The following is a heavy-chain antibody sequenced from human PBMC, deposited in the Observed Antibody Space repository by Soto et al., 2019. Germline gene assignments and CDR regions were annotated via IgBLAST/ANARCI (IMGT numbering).Heavy chain of an antibody. J-gene: IGHJ2*01. CDR3: VRVYCSGVSCYTIWYFDL. D-gene: IGHD2-15*01. V-gene: IGHV3-23*01. CDR1: GFTFSNNA. CDR2: ISVTGDNT. Sequence: GGSLRLSCEGSGFTFSNNAMAWVRQAPGKGLEWVSGISVTGDNTYSADAVQGRFIVSRDNSKNTVFLQMNGLKVEDTAVYYCVRVYCSGVSCYTIWYFDLWGRGSRVTVSS.